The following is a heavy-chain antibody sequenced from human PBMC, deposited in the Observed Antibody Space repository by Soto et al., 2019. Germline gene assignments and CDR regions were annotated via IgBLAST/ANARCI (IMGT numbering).Heavy chain of an antibody. Sequence: ASVKVSCKASGGTFSSYAISWVRQAPGQGLEWMGGIIPIFGTANYAQKFQGRVTITADESTSTAYMELSSLRSEDTAVYYCARVTIFGVALYNWFDPRGQGTLVTVSS. CDR1: GGTFSSYA. J-gene: IGHJ5*02. CDR2: IIPIFGTA. CDR3: ARVTIFGVALYNWFDP. D-gene: IGHD3-3*01. V-gene: IGHV1-69*13.